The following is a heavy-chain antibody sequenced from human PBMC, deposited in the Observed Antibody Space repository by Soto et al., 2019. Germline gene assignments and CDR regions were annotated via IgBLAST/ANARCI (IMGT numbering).Heavy chain of an antibody. J-gene: IGHJ4*02. CDR1: GFSFRSYW. CDR3: ARVVAHYDGTYRTMDY. V-gene: IGHV3-74*01. Sequence: VGSLRLSCSASGFSFRSYWMHWVRQAPGKGLVWVSRINLDGSTTNYADSVKGRFTISRDNAKNTVYLQMNSLRAEDTAVYYCARVVAHYDGTYRTMDYWGQGTLVTVSS. CDR2: INLDGSTT. D-gene: IGHD1-26*01.